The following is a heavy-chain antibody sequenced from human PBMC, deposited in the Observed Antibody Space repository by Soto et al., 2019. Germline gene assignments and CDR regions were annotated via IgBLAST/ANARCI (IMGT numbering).Heavy chain of an antibody. J-gene: IGHJ6*03. CDR1: GGTFSSST. Sequence: QVQLVQSGAEVKKPGSSVKVSCKASGGTFSSSTISWLRQAPGQGLEWMGRIIPLLGIANYAQKFQGRVTITADKSTSTAYMELSSRSSEDTAVYYCETPEKQYYYCMDGCGKGNTVT. CDR3: ETPEKQYYYCMDG. CDR2: IIPLLGIA. V-gene: IGHV1-69*02.